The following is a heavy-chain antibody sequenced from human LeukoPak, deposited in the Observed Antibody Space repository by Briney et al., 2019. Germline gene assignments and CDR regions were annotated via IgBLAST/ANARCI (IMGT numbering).Heavy chain of an antibody. CDR2: INTDGSST. D-gene: IGHD1-26*01. CDR3: ARAGGSYYYMDV. V-gene: IGHV3-74*01. CDR1: GFTFSSYW. J-gene: IGHJ6*03. Sequence: GGSLRLSCAASGFTFSSYWMHWVRQAPGKGLVWVSRINTDGSSTSYADSVKGRFTISRDSAKNTLYLQMNSLRAEDTAVYYCARAGGSYYYMDVWGKGTTVTVSS.